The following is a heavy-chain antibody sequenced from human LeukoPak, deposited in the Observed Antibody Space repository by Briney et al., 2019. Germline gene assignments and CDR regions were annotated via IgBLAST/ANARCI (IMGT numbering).Heavy chain of an antibody. CDR2: IKQDGSEI. J-gene: IGHJ4*02. Sequence: GGSLRLSCAASGFTLSNDWMSWIRQAPGKGLQWVANIKQDGSEIYYVDSVKGRFTISTGNAKNSLFLQMDSLRAEDTAVYYCASHSSAWYLGYWGQGTLVTVSS. CDR3: ASHSSAWYLGY. V-gene: IGHV3-7*02. D-gene: IGHD6-19*01. CDR1: GFTLSNDW.